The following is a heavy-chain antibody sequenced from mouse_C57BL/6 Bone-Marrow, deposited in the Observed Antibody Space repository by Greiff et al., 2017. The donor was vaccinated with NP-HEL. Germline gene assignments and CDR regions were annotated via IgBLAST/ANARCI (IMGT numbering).Heavy chain of an antibody. J-gene: IGHJ2*01. CDR1: GYTFTGYW. CDR3: ARGDYGSSHLYYFDY. V-gene: IGHV1-9*01. CDR2: ILPGSGST. Sequence: QVHVKQSGAELMKPGASVKLSCKATGYTFTGYWIEWVKQRPGHGLEWIGEILPGSGSTNYNEKFKGKATFTADKSSNTAYMQLSSLTSEDSAIYYGARGDYGSSHLYYFDYGGQGTTRTVSS. D-gene: IGHD1-1*01.